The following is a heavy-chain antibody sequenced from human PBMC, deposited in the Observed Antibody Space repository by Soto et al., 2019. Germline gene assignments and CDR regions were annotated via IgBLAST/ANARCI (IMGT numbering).Heavy chain of an antibody. CDR1: GFTFSSHA. D-gene: IGHD1-1*01. V-gene: IGHV3-48*02. Sequence: EVQLVESGGGLVQPGGSLKLSCAVSGFTFSSHAMNWVRQAPGKGLEWVAYIHGTRSIIYYADSVKGRFTISRDNAKNSVYLQMDSMRDEDTALYYFARDARNADDAYWGHGTLVTVSS. CDR3: ARDARNADDAY. CDR2: IHGTRSII. J-gene: IGHJ4*01.